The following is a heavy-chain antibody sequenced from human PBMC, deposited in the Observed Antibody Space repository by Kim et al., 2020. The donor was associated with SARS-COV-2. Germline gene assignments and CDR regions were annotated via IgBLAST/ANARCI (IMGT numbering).Heavy chain of an antibody. Sequence: ASVKVSCKASGYTFTGYYMHWVRQAPGQGLEWMGRINPNSGGTNYAQKFQGRVTMTRDTSISTAYMELSRLRSDDTAVYYCAREIGPMVRGVIIWSPFDYWGQGTLVTVSS. D-gene: IGHD3-10*01. CDR2: INPNSGGT. CDR3: AREIGPMVRGVIIWSPFDY. V-gene: IGHV1-2*06. CDR1: GYTFTGYY. J-gene: IGHJ4*02.